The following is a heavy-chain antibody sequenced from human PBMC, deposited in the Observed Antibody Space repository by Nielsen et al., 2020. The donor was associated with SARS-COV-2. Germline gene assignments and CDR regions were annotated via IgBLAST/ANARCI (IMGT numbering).Heavy chain of an antibody. Sequence: GESLKISCAASGFTFIKSAMHWVRQAPGQGLEWVATISHDGASRDYADSAKGRLTISRDNSKSTLYLQMSSLRPEDTAVYYCAKDLSDELHIYSHGVGGYFDYWGQGSLVTVSS. J-gene: IGHJ4*02. V-gene: IGHV3-30-3*01. CDR3: AKDLSDELHIYSHGVGGYFDY. CDR1: GFTFIKSA. CDR2: ISHDGASR. D-gene: IGHD5-18*01.